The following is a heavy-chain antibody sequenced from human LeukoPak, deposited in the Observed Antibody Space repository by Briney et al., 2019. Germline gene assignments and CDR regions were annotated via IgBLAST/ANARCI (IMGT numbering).Heavy chain of an antibody. J-gene: IGHJ3*02. CDR3: ARVEAAAGTTGDAFDI. CDR2: IIPIFGTA. V-gene: IGHV1-69*13. CDR1: GGTFSSYA. D-gene: IGHD6-13*01. Sequence: ASVKVSCKASGGTFSSYAISWVRQAPGQGLEWMGGIIPIFGTANYAQKFQGRVTITADESTSTAYMELSSLRSEDTAVYYCARVEAAAGTTGDAFDIWGQGTMVTVSS.